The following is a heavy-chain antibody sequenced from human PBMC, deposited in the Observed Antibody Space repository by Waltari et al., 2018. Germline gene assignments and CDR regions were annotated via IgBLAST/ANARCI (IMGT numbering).Heavy chain of an antibody. CDR1: GFTFSSYA. J-gene: IGHJ2*01. CDR3: AKDTNYYDSSGYYYRYFDL. D-gene: IGHD3-22*01. Sequence: EVQLVESGGGLVQPGGSLRLSCAASGFTFSSYAMSWVRQAPGKGLEWVSAISGSGGSTYYADSGKGRFTISRDNSKNTLYLQMNSLRAEDTAVYYCAKDTNYYDSSGYYYRYFDLWGRGTLVTVSS. CDR2: ISGSGGST. V-gene: IGHV3-23*04.